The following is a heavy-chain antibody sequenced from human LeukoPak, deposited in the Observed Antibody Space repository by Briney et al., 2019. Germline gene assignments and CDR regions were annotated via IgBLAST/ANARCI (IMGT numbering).Heavy chain of an antibody. CDR1: RYTFTSYY. J-gene: IGHJ4*02. Sequence: ASVKVSCKASRYTFTSYYMHWVRQAPGQGLEWMGIINPSGGSTSYAQKFQGRVTMTRDMSTSTAYMDLRSLTSDDTAVYYCARGIRGLGGAFYLDLWGQGTLVTVSS. V-gene: IGHV1-46*01. CDR3: ARGIRGLGGAFYLDL. CDR2: INPSGGST. D-gene: IGHD3-3*02.